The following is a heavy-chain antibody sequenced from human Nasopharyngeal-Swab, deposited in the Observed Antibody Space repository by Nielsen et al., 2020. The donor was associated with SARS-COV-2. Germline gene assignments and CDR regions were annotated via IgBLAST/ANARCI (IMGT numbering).Heavy chain of an antibody. CDR3: ARGGYCSSTSCDTYYYYGMDV. Sequence: GESLKISCAASGFTFSSYSMNWARQAPGKGLEWVSSISSSSSYIYYADSVKGRFTISRDNAKNSLYLQMNSLRGEDTAVYYCARGGYCSSTSCDTYYYYGMDVWGQGTTVTVSS. D-gene: IGHD2-2*02. V-gene: IGHV3-21*01. CDR2: ISSSSSYI. J-gene: IGHJ6*02. CDR1: GFTFSSYS.